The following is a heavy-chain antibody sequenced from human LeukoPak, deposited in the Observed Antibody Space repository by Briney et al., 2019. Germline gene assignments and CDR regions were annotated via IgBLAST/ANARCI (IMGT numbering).Heavy chain of an antibody. CDR3: AKKLGATGYFDL. CDR1: GGSFSGYY. D-gene: IGHD1-26*01. V-gene: IGHV4-34*01. J-gene: IGHJ2*01. Sequence: PSETLSLTCAVYGGSFSGYYWSWIRQPPGKGLEWIGEINHSGSTNYNPSLKSRVTISVDRSKNQFSLKLSSVTAADTAVYYCAKKLGATGYFDLWGRGTLVTVSS. CDR2: INHSGST.